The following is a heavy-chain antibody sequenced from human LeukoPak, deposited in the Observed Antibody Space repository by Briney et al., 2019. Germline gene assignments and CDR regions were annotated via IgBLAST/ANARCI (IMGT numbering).Heavy chain of an antibody. CDR1: GGSISSYY. CDR2: IYYTGTT. D-gene: IGHD2-15*01. CDR3: ARGGWRLDY. J-gene: IGHJ4*02. Sequence: PSETLSLTCTVSGGSISSYYWSWIRQPPGKGLEWIGYIYYTGTTNYNPSLKSRVTISVDTSKNQLSLKLSSVTAADTAVFYCARGGWRLDYWGQGTLVTVSS. V-gene: IGHV4-59*01.